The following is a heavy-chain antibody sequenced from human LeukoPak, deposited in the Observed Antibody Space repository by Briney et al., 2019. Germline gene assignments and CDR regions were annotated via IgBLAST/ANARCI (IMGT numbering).Heavy chain of an antibody. Sequence: ASVKVSCKASGYTFTGYYMHWVRQAPGQGLEWMGWINPNSGGTNYAQKFQGRVTMTRDTSISTAYMELSRLRSDDTAVYYCARGGIGSGWQNYYYYYYMDVRGKGTTVTISS. V-gene: IGHV1-2*02. J-gene: IGHJ6*03. CDR2: INPNSGGT. D-gene: IGHD6-19*01. CDR3: ARGGIGSGWQNYYYYYYMDV. CDR1: GYTFTGYY.